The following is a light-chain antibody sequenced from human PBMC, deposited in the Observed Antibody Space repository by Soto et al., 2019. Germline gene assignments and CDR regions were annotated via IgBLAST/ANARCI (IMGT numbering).Light chain of an antibody. CDR1: QSVSSY. V-gene: IGKV3-11*01. J-gene: IGKJ1*01. CDR3: QQRSNWLWT. Sequence: EIVLTQSPGTLSLSPGEGATLSCRASQSVSSYLAWYQQKPGQAPRLLIYDASNRATGIPARFSGSGSGTDFTLTISSLEPEDFAVYYCQQRSNWLWTFGQGTKVDIK. CDR2: DAS.